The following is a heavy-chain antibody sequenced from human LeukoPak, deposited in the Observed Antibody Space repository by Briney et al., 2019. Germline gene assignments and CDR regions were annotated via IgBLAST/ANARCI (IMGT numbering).Heavy chain of an antibody. CDR1: GGSISSYY. V-gene: IGHV4-4*07. J-gene: IGHJ4*02. CDR2: IYTSGST. Sequence: SETLSLXCTVSGGSISSYYWSWIRPPAGKGLEWIGRIYTSGSTNYNPSLKSRVTMSVDTSKNQFSLKLSSVTAADTAVYYCARGVGIGYYGSGSYIGYYFDYWGQGTLVTVSS. D-gene: IGHD3-10*01. CDR3: ARGVGIGYYGSGSYIGYYFDY.